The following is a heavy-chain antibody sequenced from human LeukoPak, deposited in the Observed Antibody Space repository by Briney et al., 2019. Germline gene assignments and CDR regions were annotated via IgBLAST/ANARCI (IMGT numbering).Heavy chain of an antibody. Sequence: PGGSLRLSCTASGFTFSSYWMHWVRLVPGKGLVWVSRINRDGSTTTYADSVKGRSTISRDNAKNTLYLQMNSLRAEDTSVYYCARALSGPFDYWGQGSLVTVSS. V-gene: IGHV3-74*01. J-gene: IGHJ4*02. D-gene: IGHD6-25*01. CDR2: INRDGSTT. CDR1: GFTFSSYW. CDR3: ARALSGPFDY.